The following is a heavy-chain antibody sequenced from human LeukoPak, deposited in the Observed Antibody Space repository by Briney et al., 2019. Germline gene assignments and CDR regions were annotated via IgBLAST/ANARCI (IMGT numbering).Heavy chain of an antibody. V-gene: IGHV3-73*01. CDR1: GFTLSGSA. J-gene: IGHJ4*02. CDR3: TRPDGYNPFDY. Sequence: PGGSLKLSCAAFGFTLSGSAMHWVRQASGKGLEWVGRIRSKANSYATAYAASVKGRFTISRDDSKDTAYLQMNSLKTEDTAVYYCTRPDGYNPFDYWGQGTLVTVSS. D-gene: IGHD5-24*01. CDR2: IRSKANSYAT.